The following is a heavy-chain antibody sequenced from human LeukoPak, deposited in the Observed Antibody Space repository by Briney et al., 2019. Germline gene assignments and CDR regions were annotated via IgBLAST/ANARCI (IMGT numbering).Heavy chain of an antibody. CDR2: FSGSGGST. CDR1: GFTFSSHA. J-gene: IGHJ4*02. CDR3: ARTYDSSGYYYGYFDY. Sequence: GGSLRLSCAASGFTFSSHAMTWVRQAPGKGLEWVAGFSGSGGSTYYADSVKGRFTISRDNSKNMLYLHMSSLRAEDTAVYYCARTYDSSGYYYGYFDYWGQGTLVTVSS. V-gene: IGHV3-23*01. D-gene: IGHD3-22*01.